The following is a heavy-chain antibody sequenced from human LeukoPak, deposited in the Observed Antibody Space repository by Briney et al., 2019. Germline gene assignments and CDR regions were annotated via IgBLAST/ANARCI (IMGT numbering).Heavy chain of an antibody. CDR1: GFTFSSYS. J-gene: IGHJ4*02. D-gene: IGHD4-17*01. V-gene: IGHV3-21*01. Sequence: GGSLRLSCAASGFTFSSYSMNWVRQAPGKGLEWVSSISSSSSYIYYADSVKGRFTISRDNAKNSLYLQMNSLRAEDTAVYYCARGEYDYGALDDYWGQGTLVTVSS. CDR2: ISSSSSYI. CDR3: ARGEYDYGALDDY.